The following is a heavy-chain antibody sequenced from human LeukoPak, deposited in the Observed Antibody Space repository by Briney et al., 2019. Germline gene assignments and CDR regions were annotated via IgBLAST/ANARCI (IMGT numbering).Heavy chain of an antibody. CDR1: GGTFSSYA. V-gene: IGHV1-2*02. D-gene: IGHD1-26*01. CDR3: ARESGSYYCDY. Sequence: ASVKVSCKASGGTFSSYAISWVRQAPGQGLEWMGWINPNSGGTNYAQKFQGRVTMTRDTSISTAYMELSRLRSDDTAVYYCARESGSYYCDYWGQGTLVTVSS. J-gene: IGHJ4*02. CDR2: INPNSGGT.